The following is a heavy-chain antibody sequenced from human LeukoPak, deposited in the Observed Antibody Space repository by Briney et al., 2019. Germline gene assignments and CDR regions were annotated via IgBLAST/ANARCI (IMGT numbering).Heavy chain of an antibody. V-gene: IGHV4-61*01. D-gene: IGHD2-15*01. Sequence: SETLSLTCTVSGGSVSSGSYYWSWIRQPPGRGLEWIGYISYSGSTSYNPSLKSRVTISVDTSKNRFSLKLSSVTAADTAVYYCARSFIVVAENYYYYYGMDVWGQGTTVTVSS. CDR3: ARSFIVVAENYYYYYGMDV. CDR2: ISYSGST. J-gene: IGHJ6*02. CDR1: GGSVSSGSYY.